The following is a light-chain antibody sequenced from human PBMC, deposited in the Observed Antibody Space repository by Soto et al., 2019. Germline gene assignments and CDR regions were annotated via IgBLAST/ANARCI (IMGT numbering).Light chain of an antibody. CDR2: DVT. Sequence: QSALTQPASVSGSPGQSTTIPCTGTSSDVGGYNFVSWYQHHPGKAPKLIIYDVTNRPSGISNRFSGSKSGNTASLTISGLQAEDEADYYCTSYTSSITYVFGTGTKVTVL. V-gene: IGLV2-14*03. CDR1: SSDVGGYNF. CDR3: TSYTSSITYV. J-gene: IGLJ1*01.